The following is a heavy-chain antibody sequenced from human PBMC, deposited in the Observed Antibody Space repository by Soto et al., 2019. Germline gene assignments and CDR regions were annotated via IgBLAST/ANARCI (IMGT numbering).Heavy chain of an antibody. Sequence: PSETLSLTCTVSGGSVSNSNYYWVWIRQSPGKGLDWIGSVYYRGRSYSKSSVKSRVTISVDTSKNQFSLNLNSVTASDTAVYYCVSQRTSVLTQAYFDYWGPGALVTVSS. V-gene: IGHV4-39*01. CDR1: GGSVSNSNYY. J-gene: IGHJ4*02. CDR2: VYYRGRS. CDR3: VSQRTSVLTQAYFDY. D-gene: IGHD2-8*01.